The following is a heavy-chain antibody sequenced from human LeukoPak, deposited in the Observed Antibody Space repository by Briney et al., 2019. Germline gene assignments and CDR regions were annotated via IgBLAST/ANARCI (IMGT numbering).Heavy chain of an antibody. CDR1: GGTFSSYA. J-gene: IGHJ4*02. CDR2: IIPIFGIA. Sequence: GSSVKVSCKASGGTFSSYAISWVRQAPGQGLEWMGRIIPIFGIANYAQKFQGRVTITTDESTSTAYMELSSLRSEDTAVYYCARDGVSPYYISGYFDYWGQGTLVTVSS. D-gene: IGHD1-26*01. V-gene: IGHV1-69*05. CDR3: ARDGVSPYYISGYFDY.